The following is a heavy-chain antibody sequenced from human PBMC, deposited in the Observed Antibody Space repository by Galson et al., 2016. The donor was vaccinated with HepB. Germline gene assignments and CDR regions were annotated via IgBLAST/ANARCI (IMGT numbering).Heavy chain of an antibody. CDR3: AKDGEDPRLRGIITHFDY. Sequence: SLRLSCADSGFTFSSHWMSWVRQAPGKGLEWLANIKRDGSDKNYADSAKGRFTISRDNAQNSLYLHMNSLRAEDTAVYYCAKDGEDPRLRGIITHFDYWGQGTLVTVSS. CDR1: GFTFSSHW. J-gene: IGHJ4*02. V-gene: IGHV3-7*01. D-gene: IGHD3-10*01. CDR2: IKRDGSDK.